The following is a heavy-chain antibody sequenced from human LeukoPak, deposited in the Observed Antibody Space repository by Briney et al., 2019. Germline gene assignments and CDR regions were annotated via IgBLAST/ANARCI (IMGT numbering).Heavy chain of an antibody. Sequence: SETLSLTCTVSGGSISSSSYYWGWIRQPPGKGLEWIGSIYYSGSTYYNPSLKSRVTISVDTSKNQFSLKLSSVTAADTAVYYCARGSLAYYYYSMDVWGKGTTVTVSS. D-gene: IGHD3-16*01. V-gene: IGHV4-39*07. CDR1: GGSISSSSYY. CDR3: ARGSLAYYYYSMDV. CDR2: IYYSGST. J-gene: IGHJ6*03.